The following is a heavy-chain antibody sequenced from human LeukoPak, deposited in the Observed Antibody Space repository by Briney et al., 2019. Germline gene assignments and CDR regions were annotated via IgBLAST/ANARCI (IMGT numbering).Heavy chain of an antibody. J-gene: IGHJ4*02. CDR1: GFTFSTYG. CDR2: ISYDGSNK. V-gene: IGHV3-30*03. Sequence: GGSLRLSCAASGFTFSTYGMHWVRQTPGKGLEWVAVISYDGSNKYYTDSVKGRFTISRDNSKNTLYLQMNSLRAEDTAVYYCARGSGYSYAFTGRERTKSRLDYWGPETLVTVSS. CDR3: ARGSGYSYAFTGRERTKSRLDY. D-gene: IGHD5-18*01.